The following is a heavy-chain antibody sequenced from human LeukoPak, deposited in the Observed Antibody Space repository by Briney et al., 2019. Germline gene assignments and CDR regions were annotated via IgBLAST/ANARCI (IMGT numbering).Heavy chain of an antibody. D-gene: IGHD3-3*01. CDR3: ARDLRFLEWLLPGGAFDI. CDR1: GYTFTSYG. J-gene: IGHJ3*02. V-gene: IGHV1-18*01. CDR2: ISAYNGNT. Sequence: ASVKVSCKASGYTFTSYGISWVRQAPGQGLEWMGWISAYNGNTNYAQKLQGRVTMTTDTSTSTAYMELRSLRSDDTAVYYCARDLRFLEWLLPGGAFDIWGQGTMVTVSS.